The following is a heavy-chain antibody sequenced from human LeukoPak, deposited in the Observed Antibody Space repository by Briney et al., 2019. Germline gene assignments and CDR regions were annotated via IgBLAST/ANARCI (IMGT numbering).Heavy chain of an antibody. Sequence: GGSLRLSCAASGFTVSSNYMSWVRQAPGKGLEWVSVIYSGGSTYYADSVKGRFTISRDNSKNTLYLQMNSLRAEDTAVYYCAKPRLDYYDSSGYYAYWGQGTLVTVSS. D-gene: IGHD3-22*01. CDR1: GFTVSSNY. CDR3: AKPRLDYYDSSGYYAY. J-gene: IGHJ4*02. V-gene: IGHV3-53*01. CDR2: IYSGGST.